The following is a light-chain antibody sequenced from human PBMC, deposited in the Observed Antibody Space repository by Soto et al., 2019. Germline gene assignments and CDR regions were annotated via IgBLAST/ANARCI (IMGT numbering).Light chain of an antibody. CDR3: SSYTRSSTPYV. V-gene: IGLV2-14*01. Sequence: SALPQPASMSGSPGESITISCTAPSSDVGGYNYVSWYQQHPGKAPKLMIYEVSNRPSRVSNRFSGSKSGNTASLTISGLQAEDEADYYCSSYTRSSTPYVYGTGTKSPS. CDR2: EVS. CDR1: SSDVGGYNY. J-gene: IGLJ1*01.